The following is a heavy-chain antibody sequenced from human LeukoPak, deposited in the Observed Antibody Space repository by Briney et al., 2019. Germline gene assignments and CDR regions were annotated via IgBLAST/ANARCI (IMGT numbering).Heavy chain of an antibody. CDR2: ISVQNGHT. V-gene: IGHV1-18*01. Sequence: ASVKVSCKASGYTFIKYNIACVRQAPGQGRWCRGWISVQNGHTYYAQKIRGRVAMTTDRSTTRASMELRGLRSDDTAVYFRARHVSEGFGERLIDAFDIWGQGTVVTVSS. CDR3: ARHVSEGFGERLIDAFDI. D-gene: IGHD3-10*01. J-gene: IGHJ3*02. CDR1: GYTFIKYN.